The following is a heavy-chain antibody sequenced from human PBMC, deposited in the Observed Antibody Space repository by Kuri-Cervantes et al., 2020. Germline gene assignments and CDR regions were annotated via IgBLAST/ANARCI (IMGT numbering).Heavy chain of an antibody. CDR3: AKDRVAVAGAGIDY. J-gene: IGHJ4*02. CDR1: GFTFDDYA. CDR2: ISWDGGST. D-gene: IGHD6-19*01. Sequence: GGSLRLACAASGFTFDDYAMHWVRQAPGKGLEWVSLISWDGGSTYYADSVKGRFTISRDNSKNSLYLQMNSLRAEDTALYYCAKDRVAVAGAGIDYWGQGTLVTVSS. V-gene: IGHV3-43D*03.